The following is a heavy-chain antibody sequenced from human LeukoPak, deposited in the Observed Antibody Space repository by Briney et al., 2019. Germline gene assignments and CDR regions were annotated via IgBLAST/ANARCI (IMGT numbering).Heavy chain of an antibody. CDR1: GLTFNNYA. V-gene: IGHV3-23*01. J-gene: IGHJ4*02. CDR3: AKGSWEDD. CDR2: ISKSGDHT. D-gene: IGHD1-26*01. Sequence: GGSLRLSCAVSGLTFNNYAMSWVRQAPGKGLEWVSAISKSGDHTYYAASAKGRFTIYRDNSKNTQYLQMNSLRAEDTAVYYCAKGSWEDDWGQGTLVTVSS.